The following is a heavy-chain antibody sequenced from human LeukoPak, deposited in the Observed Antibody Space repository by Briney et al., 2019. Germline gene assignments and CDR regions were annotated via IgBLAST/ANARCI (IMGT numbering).Heavy chain of an antibody. Sequence: GESLKISCKGSGYIFNSYWIAWVRQMPGKGLEWMGIIYPGDSETRYSPSFQGQVTFSADKSISTAYLQWGTLKASDTAMYFCARTRYSRGTPHYFDFWGQGTPVTVSS. CDR2: IYPGDSET. CDR1: GYIFNSYW. D-gene: IGHD6-19*01. V-gene: IGHV5-51*01. CDR3: ARTRYSRGTPHYFDF. J-gene: IGHJ4*02.